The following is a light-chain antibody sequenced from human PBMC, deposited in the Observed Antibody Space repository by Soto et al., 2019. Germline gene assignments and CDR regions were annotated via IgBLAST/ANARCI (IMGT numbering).Light chain of an antibody. J-gene: IGKJ2*01. CDR1: QSVLYSSNNKNY. V-gene: IGKV4-1*01. Sequence: DIVMTQSPDSLAVSLGERATINCKSSQSVLYSSNNKNYLAWYQQKPGQPPKLLIYWASTRESGVPDRFSGSGSGTDFTLTISSLQAEYVAVYYCQQYSNTPPYTFGQGTKLEIK. CDR3: QQYSNTPPYT. CDR2: WAS.